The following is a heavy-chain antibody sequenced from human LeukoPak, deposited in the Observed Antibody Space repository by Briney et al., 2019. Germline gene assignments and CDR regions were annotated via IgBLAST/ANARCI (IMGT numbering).Heavy chain of an antibody. J-gene: IGHJ5*02. D-gene: IGHD5-12*01. V-gene: IGHV4-59*08. CDR1: GGSISSYY. CDR2: IYYSGST. Sequence: SETLSLTCTVSGGSISSYYWSWIRQPPGKGLEWIGYIYYSGSTNYNPSLKSRVTISVDTSKNQFSLKLSSVTAADTAVYYCARQSPYRGYFPNWFDPWGQGTLVTVSS. CDR3: ARQSPYRGYFPNWFDP.